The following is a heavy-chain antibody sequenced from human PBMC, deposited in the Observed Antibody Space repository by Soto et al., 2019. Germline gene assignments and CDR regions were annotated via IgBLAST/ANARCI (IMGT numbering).Heavy chain of an antibody. Sequence: ETLSLTCAVYGGSFSGYYWSWIRQPPGKGLEWIGEINHSGSTNYNPSLKSRVTISVDTSKNQFSLKLSSVTAADTAVYYCARGHYYYDSSGYYHPPDYWGQGTLVTVSS. CDR2: INHSGST. V-gene: IGHV4-34*01. J-gene: IGHJ4*02. CDR1: GGSFSGYY. CDR3: ARGHYYYDSSGYYHPPDY. D-gene: IGHD3-22*01.